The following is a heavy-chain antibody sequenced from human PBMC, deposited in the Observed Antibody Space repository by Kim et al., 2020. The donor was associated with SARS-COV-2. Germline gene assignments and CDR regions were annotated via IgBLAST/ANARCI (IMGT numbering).Heavy chain of an antibody. Sequence: KFYVDSGEGRFTDSRDNVKNSVYLQMDGLRPEDTAVYYCARDDGFRSIDHWGQGILVTVSS. CDR2: K. D-gene: IGHD6-25*01. CDR3: ARDDGFRSIDH. J-gene: IGHJ4*02. V-gene: IGHV3-7*01.